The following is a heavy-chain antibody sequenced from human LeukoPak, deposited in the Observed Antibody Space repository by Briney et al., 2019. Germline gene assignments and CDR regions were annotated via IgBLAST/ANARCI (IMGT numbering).Heavy chain of an antibody. V-gene: IGHV3-23*01. CDR1: GFTFINYG. J-gene: IGHJ3*01. CDR2: ISVRGDTT. Sequence: GGSLRLSCAGSGFTFINYGMTSVRQAPGKGLEGVSAISVRGDTTRYGESVKGRFTVSRDNSKNPLYLEMTGLRAEDAAVYFCGMDLNGDYLGAFDFWGQGTLVTDSS. CDR3: GMDLNGDYLGAFDF. D-gene: IGHD4-17*01.